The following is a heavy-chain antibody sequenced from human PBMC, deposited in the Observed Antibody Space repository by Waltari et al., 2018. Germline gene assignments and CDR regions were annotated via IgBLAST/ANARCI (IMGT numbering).Heavy chain of an antibody. CDR2: INSDGSST. D-gene: IGHD1-1*01. CDR1: GFTFSSYW. Sequence: EVQLVESGGGLVQPGGSLRLSCAASGFTFSSYWMHWVRQAPGKGLVWVSRINSDGSSTSYADSVKGRFTISRDNAKNTLYLQMNSLRAEDTAVYYCAREDNWNDGGSPPAFDIWGQGTMVTVSS. CDR3: AREDNWNDGGSPPAFDI. J-gene: IGHJ3*02. V-gene: IGHV3-74*01.